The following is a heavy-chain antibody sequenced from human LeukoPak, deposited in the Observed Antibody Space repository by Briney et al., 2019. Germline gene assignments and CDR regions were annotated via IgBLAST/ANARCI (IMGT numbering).Heavy chain of an antibody. D-gene: IGHD3-10*01. CDR3: ARGTTYYYGSGKYNWFDP. J-gene: IGHJ5*02. CDR1: GFTFSSYS. Sequence: PGGSLRLSCAAYGFTFSSYSMNWVRQAPGKGLEWVSSISSSSSYIYYADSVKGRFTISRDNAKNSLYLQMNSLRAEDTAVYYCARGTTYYYGSGKYNWFDPWGQGTLVTVSS. V-gene: IGHV3-21*01. CDR2: ISSSSSYI.